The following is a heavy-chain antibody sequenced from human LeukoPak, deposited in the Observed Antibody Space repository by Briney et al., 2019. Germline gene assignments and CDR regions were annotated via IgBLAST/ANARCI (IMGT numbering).Heavy chain of an antibody. CDR1: GGSFSGYY. Sequence: SETLSLTCAVYGGSFSGYYWSWIRQPPGKGLEWIGEINHSGSTNYNPSLESRVTISVDTSKNQFSLKLSSVTAADTAVYYCARLPRDYYGSGSYWDYYYYGMDVWGQGTTVTVSS. D-gene: IGHD3-10*01. CDR2: INHSGST. J-gene: IGHJ6*02. V-gene: IGHV4-34*01. CDR3: ARLPRDYYGSGSYWDYYYYGMDV.